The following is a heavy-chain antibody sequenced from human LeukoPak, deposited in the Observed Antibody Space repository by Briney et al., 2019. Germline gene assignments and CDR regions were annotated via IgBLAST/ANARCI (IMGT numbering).Heavy chain of an antibody. D-gene: IGHD5-12*01. Sequence: ASVKVSCKASGYTFTSYGITWVRQAPGQGLEWMGWISPYNGHTNYAQKLQGRVTMTTDTSTSTAYMELRSLRSDDTAVYYCARDLYSGYEYASFDFWGQGTMVTVSS. J-gene: IGHJ3*01. CDR3: ARDLYSGYEYASFDF. CDR2: ISPYNGHT. CDR1: GYTFTSYG. V-gene: IGHV1-18*01.